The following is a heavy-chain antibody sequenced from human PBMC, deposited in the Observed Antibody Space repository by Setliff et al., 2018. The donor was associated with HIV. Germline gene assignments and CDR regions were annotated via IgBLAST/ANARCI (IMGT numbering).Heavy chain of an antibody. Sequence: GGSLRLSCATSGFNFVNAWMSWVRQAPGKGLECLGRIKTRADGGAADSAEPVRGRFTISRDDSKSTLYLQMNSLKTEDTAVYYCAKVPSNWGQGTMVTVSS. CDR1: GFNFVNAW. CDR2: IKTRADGGAA. V-gene: IGHV3-15*01. CDR3: AKVPSN. J-gene: IGHJ3*01.